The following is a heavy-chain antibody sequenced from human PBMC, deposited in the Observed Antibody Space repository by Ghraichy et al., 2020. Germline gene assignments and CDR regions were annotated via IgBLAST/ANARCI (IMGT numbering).Heavy chain of an antibody. D-gene: IGHD2-2*01. CDR2: ISTRGDYI. CDR1: GFTFSTYT. V-gene: IGHV3-21*01. CDR3: ARRYCSSTNCYAFDV. Sequence: GGSLRLTCAASGFTFSTYTMSWVRQAPGKGLEWVSAISTRGDYIYYADSGEGRFTISRDNAKNSLYLQMDSLRAEDTGVYYCARRYCSSTNCYAFDVWGRGTMVTVAS. J-gene: IGHJ3*01.